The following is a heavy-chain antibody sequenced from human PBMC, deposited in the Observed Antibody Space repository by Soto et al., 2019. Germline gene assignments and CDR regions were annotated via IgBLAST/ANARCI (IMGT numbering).Heavy chain of an antibody. V-gene: IGHV1-46*01. CDR1: GDTFTNFY. D-gene: IGHD3-3*01. Sequence: QVQLVQSGAEVKKPGASANLSCKASGDTFTNFYIHWVRQAPGQGLEWLGMISPSGHTTTYPQKFQCRFTLTRDTSSSSLDMELSNLRSDDTAIYYCARHFGMVKDYYYCFGMYVWGQVTTVTVSS. J-gene: IGHJ6*02. CDR2: ISPSGHTT. CDR3: ARHFGMVKDYYYCFGMYV.